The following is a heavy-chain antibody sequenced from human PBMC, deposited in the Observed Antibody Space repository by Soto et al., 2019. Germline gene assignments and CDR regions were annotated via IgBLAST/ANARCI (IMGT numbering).Heavy chain of an antibody. V-gene: IGHV1-69*12. CDR2: IIPIFGTA. CDR3: ARGEASGSGWAIIDY. J-gene: IGHJ4*02. Sequence: QVQLVQSGAEVKKPGPSVKVSCKASGGTVCSYAISWVRQAPGQGLEWMGGIIPIFGTANYAQKFQGRVTNTADESTSTAYMELSSLRSEDTAVYYCARGEASGSGWAIIDYWGQGTLVTVSS. D-gene: IGHD3-22*01. CDR1: GGTVCSYA.